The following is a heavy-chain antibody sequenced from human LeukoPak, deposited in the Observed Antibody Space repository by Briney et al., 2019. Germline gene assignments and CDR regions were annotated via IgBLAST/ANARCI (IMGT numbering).Heavy chain of an antibody. CDR3: ARDLEGSGPDY. D-gene: IGHD6-19*01. CDR2: IWYDGSNK. Sequence: GGSLRLSCAASGFTFSRYGMHWVRQAPGKGLEWVAVIWYDGSNKYYADSVKGRFTISRDNSKNTLYLQMNSLRAEDTAVYYCARDLEGSGPDYWGQGTLVTVSS. CDR1: GFTFSRYG. J-gene: IGHJ4*02. V-gene: IGHV3-33*01.